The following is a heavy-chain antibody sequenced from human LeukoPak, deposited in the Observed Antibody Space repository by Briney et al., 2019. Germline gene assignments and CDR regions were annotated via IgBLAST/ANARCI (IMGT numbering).Heavy chain of an antibody. D-gene: IGHD3-10*01. CDR1: GYTFTSYD. V-gene: IGHV1-8*03. CDR3: ARVYGSEGGFDP. J-gene: IGHJ5*02. CDR2: MNPNSGNT. Sequence: WASVRLSCTASGYTFTSYDMNWVRQATGQGLEWMGWMNPNSGNTGYAQKFQGRVTITRNTSISTAYMELSSLRSDDTAVYYCARVYGSEGGFDPWGQGTLVTVSS.